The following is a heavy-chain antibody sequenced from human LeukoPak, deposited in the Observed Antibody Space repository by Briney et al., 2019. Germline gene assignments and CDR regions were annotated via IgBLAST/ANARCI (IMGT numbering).Heavy chain of an antibody. CDR1: GGTFSSYA. CDR3: ARDWENIVVVPAVTGGY. CDR2: IIPIFGTA. Sequence: GASVKVSCKASGGTFSSYAISWVRQAPGQGLEWMGGIIPIFGTANYAQKFQGRVTITADKSTSTAYMELRSLRSDDTAVYYCARDWENIVVVPAVTGGYWGQGTLVTVSS. V-gene: IGHV1-69*06. J-gene: IGHJ4*02. D-gene: IGHD2-2*01.